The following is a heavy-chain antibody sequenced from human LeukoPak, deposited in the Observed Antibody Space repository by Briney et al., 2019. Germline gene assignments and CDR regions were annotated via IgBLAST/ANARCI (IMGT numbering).Heavy chain of an antibody. V-gene: IGHV3-30*02. Sequence: PGGSLRLSCAASGFTFSDYYMSWIRQAPGKGLEWVAFIRSDGYHTYYADSVKGRFTITRDNSKNTLYLQMNSLRLEDMALYYCAKPSGSGVDYWGRGTRVTVSS. CDR3: AKPSGSGVDY. J-gene: IGHJ4*02. CDR1: GFTFSDYY. CDR2: IRSDGYHT. D-gene: IGHD1-26*01.